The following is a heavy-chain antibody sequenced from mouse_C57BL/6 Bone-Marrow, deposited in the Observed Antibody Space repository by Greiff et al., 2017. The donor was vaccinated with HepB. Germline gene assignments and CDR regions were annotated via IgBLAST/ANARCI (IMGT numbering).Heavy chain of an antibody. V-gene: IGHV1-15*01. CDR2: IDPETGGT. CDR3: TRRPLYYYGSSYWYFDV. D-gene: IGHD1-1*01. Sequence: QVQLQQSGAELVRPGASVTLSCKASGYTFTDYEMHWVKQTPVHGLEWIGAIDPETGGTAYNQKFKGKAILTADKSSSTAYIELRSLTSEDSAVYYCTRRPLYYYGSSYWYFDVWGTGTTVTVSS. J-gene: IGHJ1*03. CDR1: GYTFTDYE.